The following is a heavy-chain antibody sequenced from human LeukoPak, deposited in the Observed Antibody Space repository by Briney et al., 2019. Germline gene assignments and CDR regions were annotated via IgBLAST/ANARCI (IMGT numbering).Heavy chain of an antibody. J-gene: IGHJ4*02. CDR3: GRGDSSRWSTGVDY. CDR2: ITPGGGST. V-gene: IGHV1-46*01. Sequence: WASVKVSCTASGYIFTGHYIHWVRQAPGQGLEWMGLITPGGGSTSYAQKFQGRVTKTRDTSTTTVYMELSSLTSEDTAVYYCGRGDSSRWSTGVDYWGQGTLVTVSS. D-gene: IGHD6-13*01. CDR1: GYIFTGHY.